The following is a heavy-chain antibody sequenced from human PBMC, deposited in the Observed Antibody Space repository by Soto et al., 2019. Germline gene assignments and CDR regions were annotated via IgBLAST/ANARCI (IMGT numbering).Heavy chain of an antibody. CDR1: GYTFTNYG. Sequence: ASVKVSCKASGYTFTNYGVTWVRQAPGQGLEWMGWISAYTDNPNYAQKFQGRVTMTIDTSTTTAYMDLRSLTSDDTAVYYCARAIPGVEAWFGPWGQGTLVTVSS. J-gene: IGHJ5*02. CDR2: ISAYTDNP. D-gene: IGHD2-2*01. V-gene: IGHV1-18*01. CDR3: ARAIPGVEAWFGP.